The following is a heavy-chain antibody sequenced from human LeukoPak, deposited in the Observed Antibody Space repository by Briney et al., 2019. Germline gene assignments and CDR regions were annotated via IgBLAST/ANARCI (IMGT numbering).Heavy chain of an antibody. V-gene: IGHV4-59*01. Sequence: GSLRLSCAASGFTFSSYEMNWIRQPPGKGLEWIGYIYYSGSTNYNPSLKSRVTISVDTSKNQFSLKLSSVTAADTAVYYCARGGVATIDYWGQGTLVTVSS. CDR3: ARGGVATIDY. CDR2: IYYSGST. D-gene: IGHD5-24*01. J-gene: IGHJ4*02. CDR1: GFTFSSYE.